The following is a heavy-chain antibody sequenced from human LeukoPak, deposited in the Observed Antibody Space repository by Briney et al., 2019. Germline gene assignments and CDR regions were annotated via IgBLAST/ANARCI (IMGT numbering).Heavy chain of an antibody. CDR1: GFTFSSYW. Sequence: LSGRSLRLSCAASGFTFSSYWMSWVRQAPGKGLEWVANIKQDGSEKYYVDSVKGRFTISRDDAKNSLYLQMNSLRAEDTAVYYCAREIVPYPHYYYYGMDVWGQGTTVTVSS. CDR2: IKQDGSEK. J-gene: IGHJ6*02. CDR3: AREIVPYPHYYYYGMDV. D-gene: IGHD2/OR15-2a*01. V-gene: IGHV3-7*01.